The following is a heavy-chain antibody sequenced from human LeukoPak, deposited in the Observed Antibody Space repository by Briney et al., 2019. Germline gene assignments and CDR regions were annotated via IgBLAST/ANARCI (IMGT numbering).Heavy chain of an antibody. D-gene: IGHD2-2*01. V-gene: IGHV4-59*08. Sequence: SETLSLTCTVSGGSINSYYWSWIRQPPGKGLEWIGYIYYSGSPNYNPSLKSRVTISVDTSKNQFSLKLSSVTAADTAVYYCARIYCSSTSCYDSRGAFDIWGQGTMVTVSS. CDR1: GGSINSYY. CDR3: ARIYCSSTSCYDSRGAFDI. J-gene: IGHJ3*02. CDR2: IYYSGSP.